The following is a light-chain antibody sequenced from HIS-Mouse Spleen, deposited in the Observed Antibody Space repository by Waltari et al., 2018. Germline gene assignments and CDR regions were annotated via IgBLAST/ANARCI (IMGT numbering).Light chain of an antibody. CDR3: YSTDSSGNHRV. CDR2: EDS. Sequence: SYELTQPHSVSVPPGQTARITCSGDALPKKYAYWYQQKSGHAPVLVIYEDSKRPSGVPDGFSGSSSGTMATLTISGAQVEDEADYYCYSTDSSGNHRVFGGGTKLTVL. CDR1: ALPKKY. V-gene: IGLV3-10*01. J-gene: IGLJ2*01.